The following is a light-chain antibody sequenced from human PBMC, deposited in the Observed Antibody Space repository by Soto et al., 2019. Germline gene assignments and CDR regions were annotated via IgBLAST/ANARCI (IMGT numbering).Light chain of an antibody. CDR2: LGS. J-gene: IGKJ3*01. V-gene: IGKV2-28*01. Sequence: DIVMTQSPLSLPVTPGEPASISCRSSQSLLDSNAYNYLDWYLQKPGQSPQLLIYLGSNRASRVPDRFSGSGSGTDFTLKISRVEAEDVGVYYCMQALQTPVTFGPGTKVDIK. CDR3: MQALQTPVT. CDR1: QSLLDSNAYNY.